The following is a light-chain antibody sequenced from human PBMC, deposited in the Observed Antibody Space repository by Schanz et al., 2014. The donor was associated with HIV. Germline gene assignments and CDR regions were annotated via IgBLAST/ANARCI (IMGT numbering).Light chain of an antibody. CDR1: QTVSNN. CDR3: QQYNLWPIT. J-gene: IGKJ5*01. CDR2: DAS. V-gene: IGKV3-15*01. Sequence: EIVMTQSPGTLSVSPGERATLSCRASQTVSNNLAWYQQKPGQAPRLLIYDASNRASGLPARFGGSGSGTEFALTISSPQPEDFAVYYCQQYNLWPITFGQGTGLEIK.